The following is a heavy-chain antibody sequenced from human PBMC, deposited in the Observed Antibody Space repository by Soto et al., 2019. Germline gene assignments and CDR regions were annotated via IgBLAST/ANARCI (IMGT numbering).Heavy chain of an antibody. Sequence: ETLSLTCAVYGGSFSGYYWSWIRQPPGKGLEWIGEINHSGSTNYNPSLKSRVTISVDTSKNQFSLKLSSVTAADTAVYYCARLGAYYYGSSEKGIWFDPWGQGTLVTVSS. J-gene: IGHJ5*02. CDR3: ARLGAYYYGSSEKGIWFDP. CDR1: GGSFSGYY. D-gene: IGHD3-10*01. CDR2: INHSGST. V-gene: IGHV4-34*01.